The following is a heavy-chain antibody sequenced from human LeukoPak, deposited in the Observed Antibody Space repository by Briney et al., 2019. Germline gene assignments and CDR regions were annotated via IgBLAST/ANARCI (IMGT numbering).Heavy chain of an antibody. CDR1: GGTFSSYA. V-gene: IGHV1-69*05. J-gene: IGHJ4*02. D-gene: IGHD1-1*01. Sequence: SVKVSCKASGGTFSSYAISWVRQAPGQGLGWMGRIIPIFGTANYAQKFQGRVTITTDESTSTAYMELSSLRSEDTAVYYCARERLERRPYYFDYWGQGTLVTVSS. CDR3: ARERLERRPYYFDY. CDR2: IIPIFGTA.